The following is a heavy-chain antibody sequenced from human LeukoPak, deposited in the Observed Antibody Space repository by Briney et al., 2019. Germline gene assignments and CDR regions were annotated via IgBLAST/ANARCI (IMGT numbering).Heavy chain of an antibody. CDR3: ALGTINKDYYFGMDV. CDR2: ISNSGSTV. CDR1: VFTFSDYY. J-gene: IGHJ6*02. Sequence: GGSLRLSCAASVFTFSDYYMTWLRQAPGKGLEWLSYISNSGSTVFYADSVKGRFTVSRDNAKRSLYLQIESLRDDDTAVYHCALGTINKDYYFGMDVWGQGTTVTVSS. D-gene: IGHD2-8*01. V-gene: IGHV3-11*01.